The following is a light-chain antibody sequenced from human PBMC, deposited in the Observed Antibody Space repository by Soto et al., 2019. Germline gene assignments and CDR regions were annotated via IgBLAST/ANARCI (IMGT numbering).Light chain of an antibody. V-gene: IGKV2-30*01. Sequence: DAVLTQSPLSLPVTLGQPASISCRSSQSLVYSDGDTYLNWFQQRPGQSPRRLLYKVSNRDSGVPERFSGSGAGTDFTLTISRVEAEDVGVYYCMKGSYSPWTFGQGTKVEIK. CDR1: QSLVYSDGDTY. CDR3: MKGSYSPWT. CDR2: KVS. J-gene: IGKJ1*01.